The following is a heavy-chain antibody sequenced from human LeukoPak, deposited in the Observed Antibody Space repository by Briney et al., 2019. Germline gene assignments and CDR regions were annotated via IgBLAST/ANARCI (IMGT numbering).Heavy chain of an antibody. CDR3: AKDGPYYYGSGSYYNDYFDY. J-gene: IGHJ4*02. V-gene: IGHV3-23*01. CDR2: ISGSGGST. Sequence: GGSLRLSCAASGFIFSSYAMSWVRQAPGKGLEWVSAISGSGGSTYYAGSVKGRFTISRDNSKNTLYLQMNSLRAEDTAVYYCAKDGPYYYGSGSYYNDYFDYWGQGTLVTVSS. D-gene: IGHD3-10*01. CDR1: GFIFSSYA.